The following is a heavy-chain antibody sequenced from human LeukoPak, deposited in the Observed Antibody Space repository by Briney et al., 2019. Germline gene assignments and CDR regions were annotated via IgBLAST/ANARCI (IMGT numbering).Heavy chain of an antibody. CDR2: IISISGSP. CDR1: GGTFSDST. CDR3: ARDHVAAPTAGDY. V-gene: IGHV1-69*05. D-gene: IGHD6-6*01. Sequence: ASAKVSCKVSGGTFSDSTLSWVRQVPGQGLEWMGGIISISGSPNYAQGFQGRVTMTTDTSTSTAYMELRSLRSDDTAVYYCARDHVAAPTAGDYWGQGTLVTVSS. J-gene: IGHJ4*02.